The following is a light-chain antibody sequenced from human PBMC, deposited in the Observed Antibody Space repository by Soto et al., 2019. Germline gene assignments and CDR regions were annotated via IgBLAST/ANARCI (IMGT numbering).Light chain of an antibody. V-gene: IGLV2-14*01. Sequence: SALTQPASVSGSPGQSITISCTGTSSDVGGHNFVSWYQHHPGKAPKLMIYEVTNRPSGVSDRFSGSKSGNTASLTISGLQAEDEADYYCNSYTSTFTWVFGGGTQLTVL. CDR3: NSYTSTFTWV. CDR1: SSDVGGHNF. J-gene: IGLJ2*01. CDR2: EVT.